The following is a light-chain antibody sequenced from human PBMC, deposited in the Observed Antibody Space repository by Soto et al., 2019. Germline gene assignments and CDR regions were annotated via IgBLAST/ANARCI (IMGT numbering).Light chain of an antibody. CDR3: ISYTSDDVRYV. Sequence: QSALTQPASVSGTPGQSITISCTGSNSDVGIYDFVSWYQHHPGRAPKLIVSEVSHRPSGVSNRFSGSKSGNTASLTISGLQSEDEADSYCISYTSDDVRYVFGTGTKLTGL. CDR1: NSDVGIYDF. V-gene: IGLV2-14*01. CDR2: EVS. J-gene: IGLJ1*01.